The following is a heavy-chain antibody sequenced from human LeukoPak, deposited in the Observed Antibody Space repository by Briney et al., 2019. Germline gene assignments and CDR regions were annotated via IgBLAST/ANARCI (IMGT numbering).Heavy chain of an antibody. D-gene: IGHD3-22*01. V-gene: IGHV4-28*06. CDR1: GYSISSSNW. Sequence: SETLSLTCAVSGYSISSSNWWGWIRQPPGKGLEWIGYIYYSGSTNYNPSLKSRVTMSVDTSKNQFSLKLSSVTALDTAVYYCARDQYYDSKGWFDPWGQGTLVTVSS. CDR2: IYYSGST. J-gene: IGHJ5*02. CDR3: ARDQYYDSKGWFDP.